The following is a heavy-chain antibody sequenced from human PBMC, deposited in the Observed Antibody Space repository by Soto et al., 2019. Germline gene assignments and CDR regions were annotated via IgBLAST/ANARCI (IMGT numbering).Heavy chain of an antibody. Sequence: QVQLVESRGGVVQPGRSLRLSCAASGFTFSSDGMHWVRQAPGKGLEWVAVIRYDASNKYYADSVKGRFTNTRDNSKNPLYLEMNSLRAEDMAVYYCARDCAGYSIGWYQRVRVDYWGQGTLITISS. J-gene: IGHJ4*02. V-gene: IGHV3-33*01. CDR3: ARDCAGYSIGWYQRVRVDY. D-gene: IGHD6-19*01. CDR2: IRYDASNK. CDR1: GFTFSSDG.